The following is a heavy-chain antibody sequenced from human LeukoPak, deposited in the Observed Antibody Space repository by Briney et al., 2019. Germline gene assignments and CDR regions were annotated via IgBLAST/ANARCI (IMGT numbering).Heavy chain of an antibody. Sequence: PGRSLRLSCAASGFTFSSYGMHWVRQAPGKGLEWVAVISYDGSNKYYADSVKGRFTISRDNSKNTLYLQMNSLRAEDTAVYYCARGVSSWYYMGAIDYYYGMDVWGQGTTVTVSS. D-gene: IGHD6-13*01. CDR3: ARGVSSWYYMGAIDYYYGMDV. CDR2: ISYDGSNK. CDR1: GFTFSSYG. V-gene: IGHV3-30*03. J-gene: IGHJ6*02.